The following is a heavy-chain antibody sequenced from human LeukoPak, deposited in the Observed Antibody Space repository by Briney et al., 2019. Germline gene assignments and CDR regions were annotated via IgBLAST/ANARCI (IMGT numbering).Heavy chain of an antibody. CDR3: ARDPPMTTVTTGNDY. V-gene: IGHV1-69*13. J-gene: IGHJ4*02. CDR2: IIPILGTA. Sequence: ASVKVSCKASGGTFSSYAISWVRQAPGQGLEWMGGIIPILGTANYAQKFQGRVTITADESTSTAYMELSSLRSEDTAVYYCARDPPMTTVTTGNDYWGQGTLVTVSS. D-gene: IGHD4-17*01. CDR1: GGTFSSYA.